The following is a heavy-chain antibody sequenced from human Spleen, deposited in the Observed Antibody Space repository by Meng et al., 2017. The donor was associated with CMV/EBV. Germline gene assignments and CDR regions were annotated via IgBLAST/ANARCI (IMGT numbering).Heavy chain of an antibody. J-gene: IGHJ4*02. V-gene: IGHV4-30-4*08. CDR1: GDSVSSEDFY. Sequence: SETLSLTCTVSGDSVSSEDFYWAWIRQPPGKGLEWIGYMNYYGNTYNNPSLKSRLTMSVDLSKDQFSLKLSSVTAADTAVCYCARVSGLGDHFAFWGQGTLVTVSS. CDR2: MNYYGNT. D-gene: IGHD3-16*01. CDR3: ARVSGLGDHFAF.